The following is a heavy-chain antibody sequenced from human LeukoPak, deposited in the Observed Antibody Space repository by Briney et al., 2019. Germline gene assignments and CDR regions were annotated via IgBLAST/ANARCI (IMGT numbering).Heavy chain of an antibody. CDR3: AREFPGGYFDF. D-gene: IGHD2-21*01. CDR2: INPNGGGT. J-gene: IGHJ4*02. CDR1: GYTFTSYY. V-gene: IGHV1-46*01. Sequence: PSVTVSCKASGYTFTSYYLHWVRRAPGQGRERMGMINPNGGGTNYSQKFQGRDTMTRDTSTSAVYMELSSLRSEDTAVYYCAREFPGGYFDFWAQGTLVTVSS.